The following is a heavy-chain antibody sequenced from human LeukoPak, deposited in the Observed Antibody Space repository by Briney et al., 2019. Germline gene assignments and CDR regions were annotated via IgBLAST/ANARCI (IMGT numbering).Heavy chain of an antibody. V-gene: IGHV1-69*05. J-gene: IGHJ4*02. CDR1: GGTFSSYA. Sequence: SVKVSCKASGGTFSSYAISWVRQAPGQGLEWMGGIIPIFGTANYAQKFQGRVTITTDESTSTAYMELRSLRSEDTAVYYCARVPRLRYCSSTSCYAEYWGQGTLVTVSS. CDR2: IIPIFGTA. D-gene: IGHD2-2*01. CDR3: ARVPRLRYCSSTSCYAEY.